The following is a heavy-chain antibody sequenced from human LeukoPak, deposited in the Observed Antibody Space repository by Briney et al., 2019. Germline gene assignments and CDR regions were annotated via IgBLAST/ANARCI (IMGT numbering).Heavy chain of an antibody. Sequence: GASVKVSCKASGYTFTSYDINWVRQATGQGLEWMGWMNPNSGNTGYAQKFQGRVTMTRNTSISTAYMELSSLRSEDTAVYYCASLIVEATFEDDYWGQGTLVTVSS. CDR2: MNPNSGNT. J-gene: IGHJ4*02. CDR1: GYTFTSYD. CDR3: ASLIVEATFEDDY. D-gene: IGHD1-26*01. V-gene: IGHV1-8*01.